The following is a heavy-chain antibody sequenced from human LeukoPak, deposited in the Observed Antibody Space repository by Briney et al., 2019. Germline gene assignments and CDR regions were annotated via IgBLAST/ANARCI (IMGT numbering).Heavy chain of an antibody. CDR1: GFTFSDFY. J-gene: IGHJ6*03. CDR3: AKSIRAYYYMDV. CDR2: ISSSGDSI. V-gene: IGHV3-11*01. Sequence: GGSLRLSCAPSGFTFSDFYMSWIRQAPGKGREWVSYISSSGDSIYYADPVKGRFTISRDNAKNALYLQMNSLRAEDTAVYYCAKSIRAYYYMDVGGKGTTVTVSS.